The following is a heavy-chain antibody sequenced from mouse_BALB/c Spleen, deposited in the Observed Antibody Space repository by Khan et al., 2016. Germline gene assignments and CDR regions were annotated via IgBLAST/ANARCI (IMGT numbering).Heavy chain of an antibody. D-gene: IGHD3-1*01. CDR1: DYTFTDYS. Sequence: QIQLVQSGPELKTPGETVQISCKASDYTFTDYSMHWVKQAPGKGLKWMGWINTETGEPTYADDFKGRFAFSLETSASTAYLQINNLKNEDTATDFCARQLGYYFDYWGQGTTLTVSS. CDR2: INTETGEP. J-gene: IGHJ2*01. V-gene: IGHV9-2-1*01. CDR3: ARQLGYYFDY.